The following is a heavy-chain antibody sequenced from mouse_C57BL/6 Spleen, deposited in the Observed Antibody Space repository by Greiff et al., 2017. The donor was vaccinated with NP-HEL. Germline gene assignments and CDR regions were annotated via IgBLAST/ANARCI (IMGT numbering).Heavy chain of an antibody. D-gene: IGHD1-1*01. CDR3: ATSITTVRDFDV. J-gene: IGHJ1*03. CDR2: IDPSDSET. V-gene: IGHV1-52*01. Sequence: QVQLQQSGAELVRPGSSVKLSCKASGYTFTSYWMHWVKQRPIQGLEWIGNIDPSDSETHYNQKFKDKATLTVDKSSSTAYMQLSSLTSEDSAVYYCATSITTVRDFDVWGTGTTVTVSS. CDR1: GYTFTSYW.